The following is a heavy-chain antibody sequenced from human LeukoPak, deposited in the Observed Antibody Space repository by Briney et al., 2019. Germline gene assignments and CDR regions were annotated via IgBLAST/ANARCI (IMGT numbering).Heavy chain of an antibody. J-gene: IGHJ4*02. Sequence: SETLSLTCTVSGGSFSSYYWSWIRQPPGKGLECIGYIYYSGSTNYNPSLKSRVTILVDTSKNQFSLRLKSVTAADTAIYYCAREGGYSYGYLDYWGQGTLVTVSS. CDR2: IYYSGST. CDR1: GGSFSSYY. D-gene: IGHD5-18*01. CDR3: AREGGYSYGYLDY. V-gene: IGHV4-59*01.